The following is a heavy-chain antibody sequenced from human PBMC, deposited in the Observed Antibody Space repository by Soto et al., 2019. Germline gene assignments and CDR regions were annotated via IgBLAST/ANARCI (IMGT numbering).Heavy chain of an antibody. J-gene: IGHJ6*02. CDR2: IYSSGST. D-gene: IGHD2-8*02. CDR1: GGSISNGEYY. Sequence: PSGTMSLTCTVSGGSISNGEYYWRWIRQTKKKALEWIVYIYSSGSTYYNPSLKSRVTISVDTSKNQFSLKLSSVTAADTAVYYCARGKILAAQPYGMDVWGQGTTVTVSS. V-gene: IGHV4-30-4*01. CDR3: ARGKILAAQPYGMDV.